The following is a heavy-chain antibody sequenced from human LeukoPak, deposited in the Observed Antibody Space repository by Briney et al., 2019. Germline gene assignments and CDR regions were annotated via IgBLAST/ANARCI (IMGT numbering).Heavy chain of an antibody. Sequence: SETLSLTCTVSGGSISSGSYYWSWIRQPAGKGLEWIGRIYTSGSTNYNPSLKSRVTISVDTSKNQFSLKLSSVTAADTAVYYCARGGQSGSYDYWGQGTLVTVSS. J-gene: IGHJ4*02. V-gene: IGHV4-61*02. D-gene: IGHD1-26*01. CDR3: ARGGQSGSYDY. CDR1: GGSISSGSYY. CDR2: IYTSGST.